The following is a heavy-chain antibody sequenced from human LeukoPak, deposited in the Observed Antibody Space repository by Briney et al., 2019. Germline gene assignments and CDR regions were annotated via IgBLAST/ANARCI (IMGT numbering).Heavy chain of an antibody. Sequence: ASVKVCCKATGYTFSDYYMHWVRQAPGQGLEWMGWINPNSGGTNYAQKFQGRVTMTRDTSISTAYMELSRLRSDDTAVYYCAREWQNVMAAAGMNHYFDYWGQGTLVTVSS. D-gene: IGHD6-13*01. CDR1: GYTFSDYY. CDR2: INPNSGGT. V-gene: IGHV1-2*02. J-gene: IGHJ4*02. CDR3: AREWQNVMAAAGMNHYFDY.